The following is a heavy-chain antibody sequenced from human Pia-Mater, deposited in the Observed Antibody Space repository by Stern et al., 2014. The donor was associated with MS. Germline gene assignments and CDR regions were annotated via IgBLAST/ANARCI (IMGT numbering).Heavy chain of an antibody. V-gene: IGHV3-11*01. CDR1: GFSFSAYY. D-gene: IGHD2-2*01. CDR2: IGTRGTTI. Sequence: MQLVESGGGLVKPGGSLRLSCAASGFSFSAYYMSWIRQAPGKGLEWVSYIGTRGTTIDYTDSVEGRFTISRDNAKNSLYLQMNSLRAEDTAVYYCARGGKSTFSYWGQGTLVTVSS. CDR3: ARGGKSTFSY. J-gene: IGHJ4*02.